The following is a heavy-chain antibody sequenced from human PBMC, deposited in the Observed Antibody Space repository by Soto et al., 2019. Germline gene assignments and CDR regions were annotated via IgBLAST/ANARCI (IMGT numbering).Heavy chain of an antibody. CDR3: ISTQNKLRDY. CDR1: GFTFSSYS. D-gene: IGHD2-15*01. J-gene: IGHJ4*02. V-gene: IGHV3-21*01. Sequence: GGSLRLSCAASGFTFSSYSMNWVRQAPGKGLEWVSPISSSSSYIYYADSVKGRFTISRDDAKNSLYLQMNSLRAEDTAVYYCISTQNKLRDYWGQGTLVTVSS. CDR2: ISSSSSYI.